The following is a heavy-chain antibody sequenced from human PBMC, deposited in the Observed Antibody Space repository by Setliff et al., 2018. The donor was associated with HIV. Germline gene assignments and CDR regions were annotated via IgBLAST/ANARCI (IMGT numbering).Heavy chain of an antibody. J-gene: IGHJ3*02. CDR2: ISTYNGNT. D-gene: IGHD3-10*01. CDR1: GYTFTAFG. CDR3: ARGRDYYGSGNAFDI. V-gene: IGHV1-18*01. Sequence: ASVKVSCKASGYTFTAFGMNWLRQAPGQGPEWMGWISTYNGNTNYAQKFQGRVTITADKSTSTAYMELSSLRSEDTAVYYCARGRDYYGSGNAFDIWGQGTMVTVSS.